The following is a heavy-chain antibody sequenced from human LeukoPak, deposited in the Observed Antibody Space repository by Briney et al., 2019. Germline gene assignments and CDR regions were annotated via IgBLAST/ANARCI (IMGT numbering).Heavy chain of an antibody. CDR1: VFIHSSYW. V-gene: IGHV3-74*01. Sequence: GGCLRLSRASCVFIHSSYWMQGVRQPPARGGVWVSRLSPDGSITTSADSVKSRFTISRDNAKNTFYLQIGSLRADDTVVYYCTRMSREAPGLPDLWGQGTLVTVSS. J-gene: IGHJ5*02. D-gene: IGHD5-24*01. CDR3: TRMSREAPGLPDL. CDR2: LSPDGSIT.